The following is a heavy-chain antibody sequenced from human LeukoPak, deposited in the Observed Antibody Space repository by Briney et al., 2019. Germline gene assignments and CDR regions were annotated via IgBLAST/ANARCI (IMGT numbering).Heavy chain of an antibody. CDR2: ISSTGTAI. Sequence: GGSLRLSCAASQYPFNDYYMSWIRQAPGKGLEWISYISSTGTAIHYADSVKGRFTISRDSAKTSLYLQMNNLRAEDTALYYCASSRYLYYFHFWGQGTLVTVSS. V-gene: IGHV3-11*04. D-gene: IGHD2-15*01. J-gene: IGHJ4*02. CDR1: QYPFNDYY. CDR3: ASSRYLYYFHF.